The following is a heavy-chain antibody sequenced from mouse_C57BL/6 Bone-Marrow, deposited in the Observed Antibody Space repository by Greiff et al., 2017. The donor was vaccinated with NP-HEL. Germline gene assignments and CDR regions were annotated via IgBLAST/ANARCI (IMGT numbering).Heavy chain of an antibody. Sequence: QVQLQQSGAELVKPGASVKISCKASGYAFSSYWMNWVKQRPGKGLEWIGQIYPGDGDTNYNGKFKGKATLTADKSSSTAYMQLSSLTSEDSAVYFCARSSSYRWYFDVWGTGTTVTVSS. CDR1: GYAFSSYW. V-gene: IGHV1-80*01. CDR3: ARSSSYRWYFDV. J-gene: IGHJ1*03. D-gene: IGHD1-1*01. CDR2: IYPGDGDT.